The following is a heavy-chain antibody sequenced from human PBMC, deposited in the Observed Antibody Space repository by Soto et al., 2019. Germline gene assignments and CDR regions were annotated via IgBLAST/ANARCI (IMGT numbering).Heavy chain of an antibody. Sequence: QVQLQQWGAGLLKPSETLSLTCDVYGGSFGGYFWSWIRQPPGKGLEWIGEINHGGITNYNPSLKSRITISVDTSKNQFSLKLSSVTAADAAVYYCATQKSSSAAHSYGMDVWGVGTTVTVSS. CDR2: INHGGIT. D-gene: IGHD2-15*01. V-gene: IGHV4-34*02. CDR3: ATQKSSSAAHSYGMDV. CDR1: GGSFGGYF. J-gene: IGHJ6*04.